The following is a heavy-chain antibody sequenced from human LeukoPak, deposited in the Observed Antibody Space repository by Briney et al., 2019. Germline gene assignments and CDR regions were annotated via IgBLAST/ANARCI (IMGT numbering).Heavy chain of an antibody. J-gene: IGHJ6*03. D-gene: IGHD2-21*01. CDR1: GFTFSDYW. Sequence: GGSLRLSCAASGFTFSDYWMIWVRQTLGKGLQWVADIKQDGSDRFYVDSVKGRFTISRDNAKNSLYLQMNSLRAGDTAVYYCARLYCGVGICYSYYMDVWGKGTTVTVSS. CDR2: IKQDGSDR. CDR3: ARLYCGVGICYSYYMDV. V-gene: IGHV3-7*01.